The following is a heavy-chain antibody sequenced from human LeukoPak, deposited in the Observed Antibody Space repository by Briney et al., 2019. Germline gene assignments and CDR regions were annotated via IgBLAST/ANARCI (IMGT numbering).Heavy chain of an antibody. CDR3: ARDPDYYGSGSSNNWFDP. Sequence: GASVKVSCKASGYTFTGYYMHWVRQAPGQGLEWMGWINPNSGGTNYAQKFQGRVTMTRDTSISTAYMELSRLRSDDTAVYYCARDPDYYGSGSSNNWFDPWGQGTLVTVSS. J-gene: IGHJ5*02. CDR1: GYTFTGYY. CDR2: INPNSGGT. D-gene: IGHD3-10*01. V-gene: IGHV1-2*02.